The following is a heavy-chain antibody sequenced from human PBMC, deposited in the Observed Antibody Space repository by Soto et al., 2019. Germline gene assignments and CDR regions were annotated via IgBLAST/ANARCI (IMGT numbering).Heavy chain of an antibody. CDR3: AREATGNGMDV. J-gene: IGHJ6*02. V-gene: IGHV3-11*06. CDR1: GLTFSDYY. CDR2: ISGSSTYA. Sequence: QGQLVESGGGLVKPGGSLRLSCAASGLTFSDYYMSWIRQAPGEGLEWVSYISGSSTYADYADSVKGRFTISRDNARNSLYLQMNSLRADDTAVYYCAREATGNGMDVWGQGTTVTVSS. D-gene: IGHD6-13*01.